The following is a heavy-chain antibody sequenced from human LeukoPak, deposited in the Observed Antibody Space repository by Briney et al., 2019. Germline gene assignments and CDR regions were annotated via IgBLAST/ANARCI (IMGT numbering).Heavy chain of an antibody. J-gene: IGHJ4*02. D-gene: IGHD4-17*01. CDR2: MNPNSGNT. CDR1: GYTFTSYD. CDR3: ARIDYGDYVPGF. Sequence: ASVKVSCKASGYTFTSYDINWVRQATGQGLEWMGWMNPNSGNTGYAQKFQGRVTMTRNTSISTAYMELSSLRSEDTAVYYCARIDYGDYVPGFWGQGTLVTVSS. V-gene: IGHV1-8*01.